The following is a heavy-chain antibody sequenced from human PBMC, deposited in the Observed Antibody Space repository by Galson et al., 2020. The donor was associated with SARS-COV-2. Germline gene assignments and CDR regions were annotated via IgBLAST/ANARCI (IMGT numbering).Heavy chain of an antibody. V-gene: IGHV4-4*07. CDR3: ASGAAAGTLDY. J-gene: IGHJ4*02. D-gene: IGHD6-13*01. CDR2: IYTSGST. CDR1: GGSISSYY. Sequence: ETSETLSLTCTVSGGSISSYYWSWIRQPAGKGLEWIGRIYTSGSTNYNPSLKSLVTMSVDTSKNQFSLKLSSVTAADTAVYYCASGAAAGTLDYWGQGTLVTVSS.